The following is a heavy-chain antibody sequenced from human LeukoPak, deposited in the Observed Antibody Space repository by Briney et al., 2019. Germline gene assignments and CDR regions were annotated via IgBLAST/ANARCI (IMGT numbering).Heavy chain of an antibody. CDR2: IYYSGST. CDR3: ARSLPSGSGSPYNYYYYMDV. J-gene: IGHJ6*03. Sequence: ASETLSLTCTVSGGSISSYYWSWIRQPPGKGLEWIGYIYYSGSTNYNPSLKSRVTISVDTSKNQFSLKLSSVTAADTAVYYFARSLPSGSGSPYNYYYYMDVWGKGTTVTVSS. V-gene: IGHV4-59*08. CDR1: GGSISSYY. D-gene: IGHD3-10*01.